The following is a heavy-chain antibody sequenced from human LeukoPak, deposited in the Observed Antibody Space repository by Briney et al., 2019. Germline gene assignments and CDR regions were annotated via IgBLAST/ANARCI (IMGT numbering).Heavy chain of an antibody. CDR1: GGTFSSYA. J-gene: IGHJ3*02. Sequence: SVKVSCKASGGTFSSYAISWVRQAPGQGLEWMGGIIPIFGTANYAQKFQGRVTITADESTSTAYMELSSLRSEDTAVYYCARGGYYDSSGYWWNDAFDIWGQGTMVTVSS. CDR3: ARGGYYDSSGYWWNDAFDI. D-gene: IGHD3-22*01. V-gene: IGHV1-69*13. CDR2: IIPIFGTA.